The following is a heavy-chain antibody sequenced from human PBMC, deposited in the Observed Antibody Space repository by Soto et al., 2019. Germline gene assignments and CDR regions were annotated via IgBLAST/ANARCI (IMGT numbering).Heavy chain of an antibody. CDR1: GGTFSSYA. CDR3: ARDSDSSGWYYGMDV. D-gene: IGHD6-19*01. V-gene: IGHV1-69*06. J-gene: IGHJ6*02. CDR2: IIPIFGTA. Sequence: SVKVSCKASGGTFSSYAISWVRQAPGQGPEWMGGIIPIFGTANYAQKFQGRVTITADKSTSTAYMELSSLRSEDTAVYYCARDSDSSGWYYGMDVWGQGTTVTVSS.